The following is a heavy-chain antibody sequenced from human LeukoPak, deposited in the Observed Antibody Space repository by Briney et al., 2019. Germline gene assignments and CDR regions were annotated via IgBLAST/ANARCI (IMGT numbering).Heavy chain of an antibody. CDR3: ARGIHYSSPSLKNFDY. CDR1: GFTFSSYW. D-gene: IGHD6-6*01. J-gene: IGHJ4*02. V-gene: IGHV3-74*01. CDR2: INSDGSST. Sequence: GGSLRLSCAASGFTFSSYWMHWVRQAPGKGLVWVSRINSDGSSTSYADSVKGRFTISRDNAKNTLYLQMSSLRAEDTAVYYCARGIHYSSPSLKNFDYWGQGTLVTVSS.